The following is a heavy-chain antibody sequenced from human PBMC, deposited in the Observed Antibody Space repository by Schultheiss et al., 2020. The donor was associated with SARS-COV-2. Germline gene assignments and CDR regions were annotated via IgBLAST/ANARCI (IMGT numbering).Heavy chain of an antibody. CDR1: GFTFSSYG. J-gene: IGHJ6*02. CDR3: AKERIAAAGTHDYYYGMDV. V-gene: IGHV3-30*18. Sequence: GESLKISCAASGFTFSSYGMHWVRQAPGKGLEWVAVISYDGSNKYYADSVKGRFTISRDNSKNTLYLQMNSLRAEDTAVYYYAKERIAAAGTHDYYYGMDVWGQGTTVTVSS. D-gene: IGHD6-13*01. CDR2: ISYDGSNK.